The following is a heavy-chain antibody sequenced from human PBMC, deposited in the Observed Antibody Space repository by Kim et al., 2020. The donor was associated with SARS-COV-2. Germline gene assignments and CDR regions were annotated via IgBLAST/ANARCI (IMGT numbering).Heavy chain of an antibody. D-gene: IGHD3-22*01. J-gene: IGHJ4*02. V-gene: IGHV3-11*03. CDR3: ASNAYYDSSGYSDY. Sequence: ADSVKGRFTISRDNAKNSLYLQMNSLRAEDTAVYYCASNAYYDSSGYSDYWGQGTLVTVSS.